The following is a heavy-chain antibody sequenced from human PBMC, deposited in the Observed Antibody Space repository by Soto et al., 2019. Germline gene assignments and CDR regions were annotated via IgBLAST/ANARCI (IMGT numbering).Heavy chain of an antibody. CDR3: ARDQAPFPLIAVAGTGYFQH. D-gene: IGHD6-19*01. V-gene: IGHV1-18*01. CDR2: ISAYNGNT. CDR1: GYTFTSYG. J-gene: IGHJ1*01. Sequence: ASVKVSWKASGYTFTSYGISWVRQAPGQGLEWMGWISAYNGNTNYAQKLQGRVTMTTDTSTSTAYMELRSLRSDDTAVYYCARDQAPFPLIAVAGTGYFQHWGQRTLVTGSS.